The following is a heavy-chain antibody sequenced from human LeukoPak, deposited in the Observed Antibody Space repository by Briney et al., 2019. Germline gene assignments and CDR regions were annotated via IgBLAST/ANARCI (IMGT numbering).Heavy chain of an antibody. CDR1: GGSISSSSYY. Sequence: SETLSLTCTVSGGSISSSSYYWSWIRQPPGKGLEWIGYIYYSGSTNYNPSLKSRVTISVDTSKNQFSLKLSSVTAADTAVYYCARGHKYYDILTGQNYYYYYYMDVWGKGTTVTVSS. D-gene: IGHD3-9*01. CDR2: IYYSGST. J-gene: IGHJ6*03. CDR3: ARGHKYYDILTGQNYYYYYYMDV. V-gene: IGHV4-61*01.